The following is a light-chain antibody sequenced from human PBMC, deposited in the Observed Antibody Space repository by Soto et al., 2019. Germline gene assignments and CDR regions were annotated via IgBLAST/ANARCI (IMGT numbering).Light chain of an antibody. J-gene: IGLJ2*01. Sequence: QSVLTQPPSASATPGQSVTISCSGSSSNIGRNAVTWYQQLPGTAPKLLIYSNNLRPSGVPDRFSGSISGTSASLAISGLQSEDEADYYCSAWDDSLDGRVVFGGGTKLTVL. CDR3: SAWDDSLDGRVV. V-gene: IGLV1-44*01. CDR2: SNN. CDR1: SSNIGRNA.